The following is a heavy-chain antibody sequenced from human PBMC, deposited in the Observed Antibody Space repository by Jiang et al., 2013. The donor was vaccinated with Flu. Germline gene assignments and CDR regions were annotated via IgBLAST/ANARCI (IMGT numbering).Heavy chain of an antibody. CDR3: AREEGFGEPHSHYYYYYGMDV. Sequence: SGAEVKKPGSSVKVSCKASGGTFSSYTISWVRQAPGQGLEWMGRIIPILGIANYAQKFQGRVTITADKSTSTAYMELSSLRSEDTAVYYCAREEGFGEPHSHYYYYYGMDVWGQGTTVTVSS. V-gene: IGHV1-69*04. CDR1: GGTFSSYT. CDR2: IIPILGIA. J-gene: IGHJ6*02. D-gene: IGHD3-10*01.